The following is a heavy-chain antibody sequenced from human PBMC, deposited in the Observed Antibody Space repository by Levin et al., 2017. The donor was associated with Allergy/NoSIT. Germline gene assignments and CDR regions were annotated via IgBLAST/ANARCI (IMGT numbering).Heavy chain of an antibody. V-gene: IGHV4-59*01. CDR1: GGSISSYY. Sequence: ETLSLTCTVSGGSISSYYWSWIRQPPGKGLEWIGCIYYSGSTTYNPSLMSRVTISVDTSKKQFSLKLSSVTAADTAVYYCARGHQLYYDILTGYSTYWYFDLWGRGTLVTVSS. CDR2: IYYSGST. D-gene: IGHD3-9*01. J-gene: IGHJ2*01. CDR3: ARGHQLYYDILTGYSTYWYFDL.